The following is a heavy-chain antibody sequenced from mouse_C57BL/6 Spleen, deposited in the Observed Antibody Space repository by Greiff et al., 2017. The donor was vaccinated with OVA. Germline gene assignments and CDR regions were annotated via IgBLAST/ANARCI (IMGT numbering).Heavy chain of an antibody. V-gene: IGHV2-9-1*01. D-gene: IGHD1-1*01. CDR1: GFSLTSYA. Sequence: QVQLQQSGPGLVAPSQSLSITCTVSGFSLTSYAISWVRQPPGKGLEWLGVIWTGGGTNYNSALKSRLSISKDNSKSQVFLKMNSLQTDDTARYYWARNTYYYGSSYAMDYWGQGTSVTVSS. J-gene: IGHJ4*01. CDR2: IWTGGGT. CDR3: ARNTYYYGSSYAMDY.